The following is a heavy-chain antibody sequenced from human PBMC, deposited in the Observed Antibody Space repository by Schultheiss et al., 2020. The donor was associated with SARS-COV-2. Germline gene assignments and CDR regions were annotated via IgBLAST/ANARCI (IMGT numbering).Heavy chain of an antibody. CDR3: ARVETVATFFDY. CDR1: GFTFSSYS. CDR2: ISSSSSYI. Sequence: GGSLRLSCAASGFTFSSYSMNWVRQAPGKGLEWVSSISSSSSYIYYADSVKGRFTISRDNSKNTLSLQMNSLRAEDTAVYYCARVETVATFFDYWGQGTPVTVSS. J-gene: IGHJ4*02. D-gene: IGHD4-23*01. V-gene: IGHV3-21*04.